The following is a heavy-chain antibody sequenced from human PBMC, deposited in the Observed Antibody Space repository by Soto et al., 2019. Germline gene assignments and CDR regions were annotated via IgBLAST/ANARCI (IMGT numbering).Heavy chain of an antibody. Sequence: SETLSLTCTVSGASASSSSYYWGWIRQPPGKGLEWIGSIYYSGSTYYNPSLKSRVTISVDTSKNQFSLKLSSVTAADTAVYYCARLNAGTTYYYYGMDVWGQGTTVTVS. D-gene: IGHD1-7*01. CDR1: GASASSSSYY. CDR3: ARLNAGTTYYYYGMDV. CDR2: IYYSGST. V-gene: IGHV4-39*01. J-gene: IGHJ6*02.